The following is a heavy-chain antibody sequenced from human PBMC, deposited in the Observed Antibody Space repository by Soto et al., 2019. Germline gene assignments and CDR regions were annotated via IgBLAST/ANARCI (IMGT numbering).Heavy chain of an antibody. J-gene: IGHJ4*02. V-gene: IGHV4-31*03. CDR1: GGSISSGGYY. CDR2: IYYSGST. D-gene: IGHD1-26*01. Sequence: QVQLQESGPGLVKPSQTLSLTCTVSGGSISSGGYYWSWIRQHPGKGLEWIGYIYYSGSTYYNPTLKSRVTISVDTSKNQFSLQLSSVTAADTAVYYCAREGGIVGATAADYWGQGTLVTVSS. CDR3: AREGGIVGATAADY.